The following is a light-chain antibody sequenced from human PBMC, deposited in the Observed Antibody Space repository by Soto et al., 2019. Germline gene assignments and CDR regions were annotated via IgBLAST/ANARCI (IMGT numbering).Light chain of an antibody. CDR3: PAYGSGLSVV. Sequence: QSVLTQPPSISGAPGQRVTITCTGSDSNIGASYDVNWYQHLPGAAPNLLIYETDNRPSGVPDRFSASRSGASASLAIDKLQTGDEGDYYCPAYGSGLSVVFGGGTKLTVL. J-gene: IGLJ2*01. V-gene: IGLV1-40*01. CDR2: ETD. CDR1: DSNIGASYD.